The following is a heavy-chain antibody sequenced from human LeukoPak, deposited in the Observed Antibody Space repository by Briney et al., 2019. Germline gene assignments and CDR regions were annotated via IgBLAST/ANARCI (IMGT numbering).Heavy chain of an antibody. CDR1: RFRFSSHW. D-gene: IGHD2-2*01. V-gene: IGHV3-7*01. CDR2: IKQDGSEK. Sequence: GGSLRLSCAASRFRFSSHWMNWVRLAPGKGLEWAANIKQDGSEKYYVDSVKGRFTISRDNAKSSLYLQMNSLRAEDTAVYYCAKDRLGDQPDYFDYWRQGTLVTVSS. J-gene: IGHJ4*02. CDR3: AKDRLGDQPDYFDY.